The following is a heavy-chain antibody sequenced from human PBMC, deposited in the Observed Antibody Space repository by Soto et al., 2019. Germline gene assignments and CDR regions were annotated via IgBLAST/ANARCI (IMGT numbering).Heavy chain of an antibody. Sequence: PGGSLRLSCTASGCNVISNYMSWVRQAPGKGLEWVSVIYSGGSTYYADSVKGRFTISRDNSKNTLYLQMNSLRAEDTAVYYCGSQKTTVVLDAFDIWGQGTMVTVSS. V-gene: IGHV3-66*04. CDR1: GCNVISNY. D-gene: IGHD4-17*01. J-gene: IGHJ3*02. CDR3: GSQKTTVVLDAFDI. CDR2: IYSGGST.